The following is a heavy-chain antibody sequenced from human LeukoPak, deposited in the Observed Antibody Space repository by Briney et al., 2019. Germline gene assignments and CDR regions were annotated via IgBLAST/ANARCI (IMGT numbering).Heavy chain of an antibody. CDR2: ISYDGSNK. D-gene: IGHD5-18*01. CDR3: ARDVNSYAHCGH. J-gene: IGHJ4*02. V-gene: IGHV3-30-3*01. CDR1: GFTFSSYA. Sequence: GGSLRLSCAASGFTFSSYAMHWVRQAPGKGLEWVAVISYDGSNKYYADSVKGRFTISRDNSKNTLYLQMNSLRAEDTAVYYCARDVNSYAHCGHWGQGTLVTVSS.